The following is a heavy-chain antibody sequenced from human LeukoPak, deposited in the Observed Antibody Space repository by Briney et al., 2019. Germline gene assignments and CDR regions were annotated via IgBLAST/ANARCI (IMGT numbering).Heavy chain of an antibody. CDR2: ISYDEDNK. Sequence: GGSLRLSCAASGFTFSSNAMHWVRQAPGKGLEWVAVISYDEDNKYHADSVKGRFTISRDNSKSTLYLQMNDLRTEDTAVYFCTKGRRTSWAIDYWGQGTLVTVSS. J-gene: IGHJ4*02. V-gene: IGHV3-30*18. D-gene: IGHD2-2*01. CDR3: TKGRRTSWAIDY. CDR1: GFTFSSNA.